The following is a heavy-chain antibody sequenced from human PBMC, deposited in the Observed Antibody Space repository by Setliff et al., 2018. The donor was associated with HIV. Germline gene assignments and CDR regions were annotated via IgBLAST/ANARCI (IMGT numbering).Heavy chain of an antibody. CDR2: ISAYNGNT. CDR1: GYTFTSYY. J-gene: IGHJ6*03. CDR3: ARDREYMDV. Sequence: GASVKVSCKASGYTFTSYYMHWVRQAPGQGLEWMGWISAYNGNTKSAQNLQGRVTMTTDTSTSTAHMELRSLRSDDTAVYYCARDREYMDVWGKGTTVTVSS. V-gene: IGHV1-18*04.